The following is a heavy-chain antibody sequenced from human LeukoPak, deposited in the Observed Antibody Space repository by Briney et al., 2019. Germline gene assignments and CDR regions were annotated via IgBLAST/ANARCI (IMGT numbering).Heavy chain of an antibody. CDR2: ISSSGSTI. Sequence: PGGSLRLSCAASGFTFSDYYTSWIRQAPGKGLEWVSYISSSGSTIYYADSVKGRLTISRDNAKNSLYLQMNSLRAEDTAVYYCAKTLDYGGLIDYWGQGTLVTVSS. CDR3: AKTLDYGGLIDY. V-gene: IGHV3-11*01. J-gene: IGHJ4*01. D-gene: IGHD4-23*01. CDR1: GFTFSDYY.